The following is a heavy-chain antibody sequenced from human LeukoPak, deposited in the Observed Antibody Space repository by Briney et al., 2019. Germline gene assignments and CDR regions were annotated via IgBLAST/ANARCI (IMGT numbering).Heavy chain of an antibody. V-gene: IGHV1-2*02. Sequence: ASVKVSCKASGYTFTGYYMHWVRQAPGQGLEWMGWINPNSGGTNYAQKFQGRVTMTRDTSISTAYMELSSLRSEDTAVYYCARAYYYDSSGYYYLPDYWGQGTLVTVSS. D-gene: IGHD3-22*01. CDR2: INPNSGGT. CDR3: ARAYYYDSSGYYYLPDY. J-gene: IGHJ4*02. CDR1: GYTFTGYY.